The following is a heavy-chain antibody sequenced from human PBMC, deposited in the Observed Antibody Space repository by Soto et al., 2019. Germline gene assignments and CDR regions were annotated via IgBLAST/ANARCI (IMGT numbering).Heavy chain of an antibody. V-gene: IGHV4-59*11. CDR2: IYYSGST. CDR1: GGSISSHY. J-gene: IGHJ4*02. Sequence: PSETLSLTCNVSGGSISSHYWSWIRQPPGKGLEWIGYIYYSGSTNYNPSLKSRVIISVDTSKNQFSLKLSSVTAADTAVYYCAKYGSGSFYWGQGTLVTVSS. D-gene: IGHD3-10*01. CDR3: AKYGSGSFY.